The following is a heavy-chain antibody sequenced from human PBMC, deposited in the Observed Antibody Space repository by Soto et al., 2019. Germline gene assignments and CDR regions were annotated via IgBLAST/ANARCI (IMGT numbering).Heavy chain of an antibody. CDR2: IYYSGST. CDR1: GGSISSSSYY. J-gene: IGHJ6*02. CDR3: ARQGGSSSGWYNYYYYYGMHX. Sequence: PSETLSLTCTVSGGSISSSSYYWGWIRQPPGKGLELVGSIYYSGSTYYNPSLKSRVTISVDTSKNQFSLKLSSVTAADTALYYCARQGGSSSGWYNYYYYYGMHXWGQGTTVTVS. V-gene: IGHV4-39*01. D-gene: IGHD6-19*01.